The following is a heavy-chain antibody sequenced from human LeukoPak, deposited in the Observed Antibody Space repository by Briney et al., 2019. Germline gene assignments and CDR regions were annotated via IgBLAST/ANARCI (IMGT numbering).Heavy chain of an antibody. Sequence: SVKVSCKASGGTFSSYAISWVRQAPGQGLEWMGGIIPIFGTANYAQKFQGRVTITADKSTSTAYMELSSLRSEDTAVYYCARRIDYGDFAFDYWGQGTLVTVSS. CDR1: GGTFSSYA. D-gene: IGHD4-17*01. CDR3: ARRIDYGDFAFDY. J-gene: IGHJ4*02. V-gene: IGHV1-69*06. CDR2: IIPIFGTA.